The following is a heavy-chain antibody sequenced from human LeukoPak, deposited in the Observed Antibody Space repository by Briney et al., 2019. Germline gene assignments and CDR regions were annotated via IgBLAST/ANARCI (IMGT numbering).Heavy chain of an antibody. CDR3: AKDRDSSWPYYFDY. D-gene: IGHD6-13*01. CDR1: GFTFDDYA. CDR2: ISWNSGSI. V-gene: IGHV3-9*01. J-gene: IGHJ4*02. Sequence: GGSLRLSCAASGFTFDDYAMPWVRQAPGKGLEWVSGISWNSGSIGYADSVKGRFTISRDNAKNSLYLQMNSLRAEDTALYYCAKDRDSSWPYYFDYWGQGTLVTVSS.